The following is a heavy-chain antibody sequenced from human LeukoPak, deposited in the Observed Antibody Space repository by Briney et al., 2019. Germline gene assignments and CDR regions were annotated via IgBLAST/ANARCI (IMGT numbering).Heavy chain of an antibody. D-gene: IGHD3-10*01. CDR1: GGSISTTTNS. CDR3: ARRTRLWFGESRNWFDP. Sequence: SETLSLTCNVSGGSISTTTNSWGWAWLRQRPTKGLEWIGSIYYGVSPYYTSSLKSRVTISVDTSKNQFSLKLASLTAADTAVYYCARRTRLWFGESRNWFDPWGQGTLVTVSS. J-gene: IGHJ5*02. V-gene: IGHV4-39*01. CDR2: IYYGVSP.